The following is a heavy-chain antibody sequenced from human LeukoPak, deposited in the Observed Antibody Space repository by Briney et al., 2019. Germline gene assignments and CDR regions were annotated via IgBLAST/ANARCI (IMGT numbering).Heavy chain of an antibody. CDR1: GYTFTSYG. D-gene: IGHD2-2*01. CDR2: ISAYNGNT. Sequence: GASVKVSCKASGYTFTSYGISWVGQAPGQGLEWMGWISAYNGNTNYAQKLQGRVTMTTDTSTSTAYLELRSLRSDDTAVYYCARGVAGYCSSTSCPYYFDYWGQGTLVTVSS. J-gene: IGHJ4*02. V-gene: IGHV1-18*01. CDR3: ARGVAGYCSSTSCPYYFDY.